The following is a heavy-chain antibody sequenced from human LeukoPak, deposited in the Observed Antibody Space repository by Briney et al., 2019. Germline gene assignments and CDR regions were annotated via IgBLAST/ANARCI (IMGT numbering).Heavy chain of an antibody. CDR3: ARDDSSGYYPTGMDV. CDR1: GGSISSGGYY. Sequence: SETLSLTCTVSGGSISSGGYYWSWIRQHPGKGLEWIGYIYYSGSTYYNPSLKSRVTISVDTSKNRFSLKLSSVTAADTAVYYCARDDSSGYYPTGMDVWGQGTTVTVSS. J-gene: IGHJ6*02. D-gene: IGHD3-22*01. CDR2: IYYSGST. V-gene: IGHV4-31*03.